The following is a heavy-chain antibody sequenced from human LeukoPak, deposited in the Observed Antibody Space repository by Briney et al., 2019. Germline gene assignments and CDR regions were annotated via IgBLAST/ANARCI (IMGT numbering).Heavy chain of an antibody. CDR2: ISSSGSTI. Sequence: GGSLRLSCAASGFTFSSYEMNWVRQAPGKGLEWVSYISSSGSTIYYADSVKGRFTISRDNAKNSLYLQMNSLRAEDTAVYYCARVGIYGDYFDYWGQGTLVTVSS. CDR1: GFTFSSYE. V-gene: IGHV3-48*03. D-gene: IGHD4-17*01. CDR3: ARVGIYGDYFDY. J-gene: IGHJ4*02.